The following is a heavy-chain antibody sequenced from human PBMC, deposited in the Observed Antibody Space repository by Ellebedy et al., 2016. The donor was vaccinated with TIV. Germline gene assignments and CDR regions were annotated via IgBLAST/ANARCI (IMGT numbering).Heavy chain of an antibody. D-gene: IGHD5-12*01. CDR2: IYYSGST. Sequence: MPSETLSLTCTVSGDSISSDYWSWIRQPPGKGLEWIGYIYYSGSTNYNPSLKSRVSISVDTSKNQFSLKLSSVTAADTAVYFCARVGPPYSGNERDDAFDIWGQGTMVTVSS. CDR3: ARVGPPYSGNERDDAFDI. V-gene: IGHV4-59*01. J-gene: IGHJ3*02. CDR1: GDSISSDY.